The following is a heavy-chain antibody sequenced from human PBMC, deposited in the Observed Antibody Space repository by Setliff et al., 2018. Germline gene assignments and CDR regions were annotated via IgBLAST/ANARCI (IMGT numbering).Heavy chain of an antibody. CDR2: IYTSGST. D-gene: IGHD2-21*02. V-gene: IGHV4-61*02. CDR3: ARDGPLTFCHGDCYFDY. J-gene: IGHJ4*02. Sequence: KPSETLSLTCTVSGGNIRSGRYYWSWIRQPAGKGLEWIGRIYTSGSTNYNPSLKSRVTMSLDTSKNLFSLELRSVTAADTAVYYCARDGPLTFCHGDCYFDYWGQGTLVTVSS. CDR1: GGNIRSGRYY.